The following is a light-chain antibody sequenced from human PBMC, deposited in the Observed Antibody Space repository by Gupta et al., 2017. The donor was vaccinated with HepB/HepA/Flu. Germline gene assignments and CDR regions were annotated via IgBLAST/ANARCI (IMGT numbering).Light chain of an antibody. Sequence: SSELTQDPAVSVALGQAASITCLGDTLKRYFAGWYQQQPGQAPLLVIYPHNTRPSGIPDRFSGSTSRNTASLTTAGAQAEDEADYYCGSRDSSGEQVVFGGGTKVTVL. CDR1: TLKRYF. CDR2: PHN. V-gene: IGLV3-19*01. CDR3: GSRDSSGEQVV. J-gene: IGLJ2*01.